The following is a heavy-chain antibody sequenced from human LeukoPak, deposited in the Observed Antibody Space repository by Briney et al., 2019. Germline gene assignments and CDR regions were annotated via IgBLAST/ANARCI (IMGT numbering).Heavy chain of an antibody. D-gene: IGHD3-3*01. CDR1: GFTFSSYS. J-gene: IGHJ4*02. V-gene: IGHV3-48*01. CDR3: ARGARGFWSGYYDY. CDR2: ISSGSSTI. Sequence: GGSLRLSCAASGFTFSSYSMNWVRQAPGKGLEWVSYISSGSSTIYYTDSVKGRFTISRDNAKNSLYLQMNSLRAEDTAGYYCARGARGFWSGYYDYWGQGTLVTVSS.